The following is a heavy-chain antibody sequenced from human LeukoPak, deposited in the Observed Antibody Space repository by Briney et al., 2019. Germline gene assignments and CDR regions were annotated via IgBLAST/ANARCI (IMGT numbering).Heavy chain of an antibody. CDR3: ARHLSSDYTSWFDP. Sequence: ASETLSLTCTVFKGSISSYSWSWIRQTPEKGLEWIGYLYNSGNTNYNPSLKSRVTISVDTSKNQFSLKLSSVTAADTAIYYCARHLSSDYTSWFDPWGQGTLVTVSS. V-gene: IGHV4-59*08. CDR2: LYNSGNT. CDR1: KGSISSYS. J-gene: IGHJ5*02. D-gene: IGHD4-11*01.